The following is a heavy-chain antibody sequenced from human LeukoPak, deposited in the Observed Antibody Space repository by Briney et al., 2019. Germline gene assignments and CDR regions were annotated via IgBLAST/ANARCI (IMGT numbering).Heavy chain of an antibody. V-gene: IGHV3-74*01. J-gene: IGHJ4*02. Sequence: TGGSLRLSCAASGFTFSSYWMHWVRQAPGKGLVWVSRINSDGSSTRYADSVKGRFTISRDNAKNSLYLQMNSLRAEDTAVYYCARGRTAMVYFDYWGQGTLVTVSS. D-gene: IGHD5-18*01. CDR3: ARGRTAMVYFDY. CDR2: INSDGSST. CDR1: GFTFSSYW.